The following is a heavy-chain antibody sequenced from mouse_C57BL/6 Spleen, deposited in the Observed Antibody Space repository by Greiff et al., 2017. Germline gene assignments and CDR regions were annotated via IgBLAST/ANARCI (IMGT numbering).Heavy chain of an antibody. J-gene: IGHJ3*01. Sequence: EVQLVESGGGLVKPGGSLKLSCAASGFTFSSYTMSWVRQTPEKRLEWVATISGGGGNTYYPDSVKGRFTISRDNAKNTLYLQRSSLRSEDTALDYCARGLMVTTTPWFAYWGQGTLVTVSA. CDR2: ISGGGGNT. CDR1: GFTFSSYT. D-gene: IGHD2-2*01. CDR3: ARGLMVTTTPWFAY. V-gene: IGHV5-9*01.